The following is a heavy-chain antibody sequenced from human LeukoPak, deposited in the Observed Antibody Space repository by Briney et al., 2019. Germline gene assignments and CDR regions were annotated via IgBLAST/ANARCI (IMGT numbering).Heavy chain of an antibody. D-gene: IGHD6-13*01. Sequence: ASVKVSCKTSGYTFIGYYVHWVRQAPGQGLEWMGWINPNSGDTNYAQKFQGWVTMTRDTSTRTAYMELTRLTSDDTAMYYCARDPVYSSPKGLHHSGMDVWGQGTSVTVSS. CDR1: GYTFIGYY. J-gene: IGHJ6*02. CDR2: INPNSGDT. CDR3: ARDPVYSSPKGLHHSGMDV. V-gene: IGHV1-2*04.